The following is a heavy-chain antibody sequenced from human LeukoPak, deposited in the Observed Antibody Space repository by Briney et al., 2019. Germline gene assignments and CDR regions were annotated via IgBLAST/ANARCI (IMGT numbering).Heavy chain of an antibody. V-gene: IGHV3-33*08. CDR2: IWYGGSNK. Sequence: GRSMRLSCAASGFTFSSYGMHWVRQAPGKGLEWVAVIWYGGSNKYYADSVKGRFTISRDNSKNTLYLQMNSLRAEDTAVYYCASGGPYYYGSGSYSVQHWGQGTMVTVSS. J-gene: IGHJ3*01. CDR1: GFTFSSYG. D-gene: IGHD3-10*01. CDR3: ASGGPYYYGSGSYSVQH.